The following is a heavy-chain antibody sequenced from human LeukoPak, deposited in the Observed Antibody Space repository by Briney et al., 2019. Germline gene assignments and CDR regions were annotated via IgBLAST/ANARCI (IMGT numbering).Heavy chain of an antibody. Sequence: GGSLRLSCAASGFTFGSYAMTWVRQAPGKGLEWVSSISDSGVNTYYADSVKGRSTISRDNSKNTLYLQMNSLRAEDTAVYYCAKAHYDILTGSYYFDYWGQGTLVTVSS. CDR2: ISDSGVNT. D-gene: IGHD3-9*01. CDR1: GFTFGSYA. V-gene: IGHV3-23*01. CDR3: AKAHYDILTGSYYFDY. J-gene: IGHJ4*02.